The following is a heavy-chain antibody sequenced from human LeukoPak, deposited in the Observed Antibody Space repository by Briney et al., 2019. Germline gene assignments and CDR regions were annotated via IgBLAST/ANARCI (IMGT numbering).Heavy chain of an antibody. J-gene: IGHJ6*02. CDR2: IWYDGSNK. D-gene: IGHD3-22*01. V-gene: IGHV3-33*01. CDR3: ARVLLPLYGMDV. CDR1: GFTFSSYG. Sequence: GGSLRLSCAASGFTFSSYGMHWVRQAPGKGLEWVAVIWYDGSNKYYADSVKGRFTISRDNSKNTLYLQMNSLRAEDTAVYYCARVLLPLYGMDVWGQGITVTVSS.